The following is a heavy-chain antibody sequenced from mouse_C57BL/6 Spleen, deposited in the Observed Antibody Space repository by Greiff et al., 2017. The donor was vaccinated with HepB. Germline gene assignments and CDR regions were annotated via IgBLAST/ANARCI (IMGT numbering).Heavy chain of an antibody. Sequence: QVQLQQSGAELVRPGASVTLSCKASGYTFTDYEMHWVKQTPVHGLEWIGAIDPETGGTAYNQKFKGKAILTADKSSSTAYMELCSLTSEDSAVYYCTIVMDYWGQGTSVTVSS. CDR1: GYTFTDYE. J-gene: IGHJ4*01. D-gene: IGHD2-12*01. V-gene: IGHV1-15*01. CDR3: TIVMDY. CDR2: IDPETGGT.